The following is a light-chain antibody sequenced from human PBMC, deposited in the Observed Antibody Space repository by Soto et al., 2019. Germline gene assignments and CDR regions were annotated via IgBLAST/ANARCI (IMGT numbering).Light chain of an antibody. CDR2: ATS. CDR1: QGIKND. CDR3: LQHNLYPRT. J-gene: IGKJ1*01. V-gene: IGKV1-17*01. Sequence: DIQMTQSPSSLSASVGDRVTITCRASQGIKNDLGWYQQKPGKAPTRLIFATSTLQSGVPSRFIGSGYVTEFTLTISSLQPEDFATHFCLQHNLYPRTFGQGTRVEIK.